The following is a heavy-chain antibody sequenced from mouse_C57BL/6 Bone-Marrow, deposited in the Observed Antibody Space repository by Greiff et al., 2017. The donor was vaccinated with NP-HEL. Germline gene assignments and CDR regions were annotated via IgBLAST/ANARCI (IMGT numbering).Heavy chain of an antibody. CDR1: GYTFTDYE. V-gene: IGHV1-15*01. J-gene: IGHJ2*01. D-gene: IGHD2-4*01. CDR3: TRSYDYYVDD. Sequence: QVPLQQSGAELVRPGASVTLSCKASGYTFTDYEMHWVKQTPVHGLEWIGAIDPETGGTAYNQTFKGKAILTADKSSSTAYMELRSVTSEDAAVYYCTRSYDYYVDDWGQGTTLTVSS. CDR2: IDPETGGT.